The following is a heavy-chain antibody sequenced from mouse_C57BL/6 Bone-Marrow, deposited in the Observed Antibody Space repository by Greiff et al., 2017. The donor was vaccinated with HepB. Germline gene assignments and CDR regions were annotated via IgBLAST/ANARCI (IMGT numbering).Heavy chain of an antibody. V-gene: IGHV1-85*01. CDR2: IYPRDGST. D-gene: IGHD1-1*01. J-gene: IGHJ1*03. CDR1: GYTFTSYD. CDR3: SVGSSYWYFDV. Sequence: QVQLQQSGPELVKPGASVKLSCKASGYTFTSYDINWVKQRPGQGLEWIGWIYPRDGSTKYNEKFKGKATLTVDTSSSTAYMELHSLTSEDSAVYFCSVGSSYWYFDVWGTGTTVTVSS.